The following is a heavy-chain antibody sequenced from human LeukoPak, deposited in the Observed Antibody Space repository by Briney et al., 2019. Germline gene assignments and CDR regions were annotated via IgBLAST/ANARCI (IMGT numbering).Heavy chain of an antibody. J-gene: IGHJ4*02. CDR2: IIPILGIA. CDR3: ARAGYSSSWPFDY. V-gene: IGHV1-69*04. Sequence: SVTVSFKASGGTFNIYAISWVRQAPGQGLEWMGRIIPILGIANYAQKFQGRVTITADKSTSTAYMELSSLRSEDTAVYYCARAGYSSSWPFDYWGQGTLVTVSS. D-gene: IGHD6-13*01. CDR1: GGTFNIYA.